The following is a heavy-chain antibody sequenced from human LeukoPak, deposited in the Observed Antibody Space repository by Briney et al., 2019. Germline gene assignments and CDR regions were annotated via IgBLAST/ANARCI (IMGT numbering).Heavy chain of an antibody. Sequence: GGSLRLSCAASGFTFSSYAMHWVRQSPGKGLEYVSAISSNGGSTYYANSVKGRFTISRDNSKNTLYLEMGSLRAEDMAVYYCARLRTDYYYYYAMDVWGQGTTVTVS. CDR3: ARLRTDYYYYYAMDV. J-gene: IGHJ6*02. CDR1: GFTFSSYA. V-gene: IGHV3-64*01. CDR2: ISSNGGST. D-gene: IGHD1-1*01.